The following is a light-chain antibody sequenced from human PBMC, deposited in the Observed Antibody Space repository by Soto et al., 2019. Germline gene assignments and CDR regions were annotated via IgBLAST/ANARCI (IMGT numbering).Light chain of an antibody. J-gene: IGLJ3*02. V-gene: IGLV2-11*01. CDR2: DVN. Sequence: QSALTQPRSVSGSPGQSVTISCTGTSSDVGGYNYVSWYQQHPGKAPKVMIYDVNKRPSGVPDRFSGSKSGNTASLTISGLQAEDEADYYCCSYAGTYVFGGGTKLTVL. CDR3: CSYAGTYV. CDR1: SSDVGGYNY.